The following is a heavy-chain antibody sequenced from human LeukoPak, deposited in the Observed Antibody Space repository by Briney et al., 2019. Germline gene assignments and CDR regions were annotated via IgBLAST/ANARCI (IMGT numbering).Heavy chain of an antibody. Sequence: GGSLRLSYAASGFTFSSYSMNWVRQAPGKGLEWVSSISSSSSYIYYADSVKGRFTISRDNAKNSLYLQMNSLRAEDTAVYYCARPYSGSYFDAFDIWGQGTMVTVSS. D-gene: IGHD1-26*01. J-gene: IGHJ3*02. CDR3: ARPYSGSYFDAFDI. CDR2: ISSSSSYI. V-gene: IGHV3-21*01. CDR1: GFTFSSYS.